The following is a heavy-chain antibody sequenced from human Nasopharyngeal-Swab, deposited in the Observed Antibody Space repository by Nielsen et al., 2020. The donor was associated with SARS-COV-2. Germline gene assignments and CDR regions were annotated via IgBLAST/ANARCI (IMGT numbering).Heavy chain of an antibody. J-gene: IGHJ6*03. V-gene: IGHV3-48*01. Sequence: GESLKISCAASRFTSSSYSMNWVRQAPGKGLEWVSYISSSSSTIYYADSVKGRFTISRDNAKNSLYLQMNSLRAEDTAVYYCARDHGGGTIAEALGPFYYYYYMDVWGKGTTVTVSS. CDR1: RFTSSSYS. CDR2: ISSSSSTI. CDR3: ARDHGGGTIAEALGPFYYYYYMDV. D-gene: IGHD6-19*01.